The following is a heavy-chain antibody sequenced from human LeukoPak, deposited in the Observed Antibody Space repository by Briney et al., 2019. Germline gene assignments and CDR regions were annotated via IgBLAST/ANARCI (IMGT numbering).Heavy chain of an antibody. D-gene: IGHD3-10*01. CDR2: INPTGGST. V-gene: IGHV1-46*01. Sequence: ASVKVSCKASGYTFTSYYMHWVRQAPGEGLEWMGIINPTGGSTSYAQRFQGRVTMTRDTSTSTVYMELSSLRSEDTAVYYCARDNYGSGSYSWSKRLDYWGQGTLVTVSS. CDR3: ARDNYGSGSYSWSKRLDY. J-gene: IGHJ4*02. CDR1: GYTFTSYY.